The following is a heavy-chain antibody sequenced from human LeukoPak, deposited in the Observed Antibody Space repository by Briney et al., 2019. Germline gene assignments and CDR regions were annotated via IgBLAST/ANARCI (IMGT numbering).Heavy chain of an antibody. CDR2: INTNTGNP. Sequence: VASVKDSCKASGYTFTSYAMNWVRQAPGQGLEWMGWINTNTGNPTYAQGFTGRFVFSLDTSVSTAYLQISSLKAEDTAVYYCARDRITMVRGVNRWFDPWGQGTLVTVSS. D-gene: IGHD3-10*01. CDR3: ARDRITMVRGVNRWFDP. J-gene: IGHJ5*02. CDR1: GYTFTSYA. V-gene: IGHV7-4-1*02.